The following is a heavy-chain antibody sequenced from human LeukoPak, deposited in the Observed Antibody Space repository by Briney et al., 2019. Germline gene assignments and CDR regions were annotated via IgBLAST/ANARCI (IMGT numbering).Heavy chain of an antibody. CDR2: INPNSGGT. V-gene: IGHV1-2*02. CDR3: ARDPLNLGPMVRGVIVPYYFDY. J-gene: IGHJ4*02. D-gene: IGHD3-10*01. CDR1: GYTFSGNF. Sequence: GASVKVSCKASGYTFSGNFMHWVRQAPGQGLEWMGWINPNSGGTNYAQKFQGRVTMTRDTSISTAYMELSRLRSDDTAVYYCARDPLNLGPMVRGVIVPYYFDYWGQGTLVTVSS.